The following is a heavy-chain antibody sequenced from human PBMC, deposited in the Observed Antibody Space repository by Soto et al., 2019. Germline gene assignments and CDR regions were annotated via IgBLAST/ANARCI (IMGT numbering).Heavy chain of an antibody. Sequence: QVQLQQWGAGLLKPSETLSLTCAVYGGSFSGYYWTWIRQPPGTGLEWIGEINHSGSPNYNPSLKSLVTISVDTSKNQFSLKLTSVTAADTAVYYCARDKITGLFDYWGQGTLVTVSS. V-gene: IGHV4-34*01. J-gene: IGHJ4*02. CDR1: GGSFSGYY. D-gene: IGHD2-8*02. CDR3: ARDKITGLFDY. CDR2: INHSGSP.